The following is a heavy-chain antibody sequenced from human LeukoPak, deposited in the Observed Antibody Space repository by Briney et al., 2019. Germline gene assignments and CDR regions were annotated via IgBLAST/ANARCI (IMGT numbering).Heavy chain of an antibody. CDR3: ARAGLIYSSSSFDY. D-gene: IGHD6-6*01. V-gene: IGHV3-11*04. Sequence: GGSLRLSCAASGFTFSDYYMSWIRQAPGKGLEWVSYISSSGSTIYYADSVKGRFTVSRDNAKNSLYLQMNSLRAEDTAVYYCARAGLIYSSSSFDYWGQGTLVTVSS. J-gene: IGHJ4*02. CDR2: ISSSGSTI. CDR1: GFTFSDYY.